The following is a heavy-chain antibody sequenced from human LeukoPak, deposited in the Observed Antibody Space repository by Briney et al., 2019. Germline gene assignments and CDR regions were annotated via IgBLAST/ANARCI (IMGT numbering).Heavy chain of an antibody. CDR1: GGTLSNAW. CDR3: TTHSSSLYYDN. CDR2: IKSKAFGGTT. D-gene: IGHD6-13*01. V-gene: IGHV3-15*01. Sequence: GGSLRLSCAASGGTLSNAWMSWVRQAPGKRLEWVGRIKSKAFGGTTDYPAPVKGRFTVSRDDSENTLFLQMNSLETEDTAVYFCTTHSSSLYYDNWGQGTLVTVSS. J-gene: IGHJ4*02.